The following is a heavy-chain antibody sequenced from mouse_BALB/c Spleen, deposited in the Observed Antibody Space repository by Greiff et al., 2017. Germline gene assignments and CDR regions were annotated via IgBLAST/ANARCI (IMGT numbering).Heavy chain of an antibody. V-gene: IGHV2-6-2*01. CDR3: ARHGWLLGAMDY. Sequence: VQRVESGPDLVAPSQSLSITCTVSGFSLTSYGVHWVRQPPGKGLEWLVVIWSDGSTTYNSALKSRLSISKDNSKSQVFLKMNSLQTDDTAMYYCARHGWLLGAMDYWGQGTSVTVSS. D-gene: IGHD2-3*01. CDR1: GFSLTSYG. CDR2: IWSDGST. J-gene: IGHJ4*01.